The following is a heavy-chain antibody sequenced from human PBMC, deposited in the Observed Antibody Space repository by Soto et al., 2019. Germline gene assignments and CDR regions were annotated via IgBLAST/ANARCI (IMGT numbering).Heavy chain of an antibody. CDR2: INHSGST. D-gene: IGHD1-20*01. CDR1: GGSFSGYY. V-gene: IGHV4-34*01. J-gene: IGHJ5*02. Sequence: SETLSLTCAVYGGSFSGYYWSWIRQPPGKGLEWIGEINHSGSTNYNPSLKSRVTISVDTSKNQFSLKLSSVTAADTAVYYCARVRAAVTGAPYNWFDPWGQGTLVTVSS. CDR3: ARVRAAVTGAPYNWFDP.